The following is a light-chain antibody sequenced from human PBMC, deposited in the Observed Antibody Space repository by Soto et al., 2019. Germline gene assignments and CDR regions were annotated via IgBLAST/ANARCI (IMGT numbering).Light chain of an antibody. Sequence: QSALTQPRSVSGSPEQSVTISCTGTSSDVGAYNYVSWYQQHPGKAPKVMIYDVNKRPSGVPDRFSGSKSDNTASLTISGLQAEDEADYYCCAYAGSYSLVFGGGTKLTVL. CDR1: SSDVGAYNY. CDR3: CAYAGSYSLV. J-gene: IGLJ2*01. V-gene: IGLV2-11*01. CDR2: DVN.